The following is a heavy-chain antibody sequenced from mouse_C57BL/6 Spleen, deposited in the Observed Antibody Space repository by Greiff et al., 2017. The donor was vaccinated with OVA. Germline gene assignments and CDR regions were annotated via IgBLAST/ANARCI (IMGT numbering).Heavy chain of an antibody. Sequence: VQLQQPGAELVKPGASVKLSCKASGYTFTSSWMHWVKQRPGPGLEWIGMLHPNSGSTNYNEKFKSKATLTVDKSASTAYRQLSSLTAEDSAVYYCASGTTVYAMDYWGQETSVTVSS. CDR3: ASGTTVYAMDY. J-gene: IGHJ4*01. D-gene: IGHD1-1*01. CDR1: GYTFTSSW. V-gene: IGHV1-64*01. CDR2: LHPNSGST.